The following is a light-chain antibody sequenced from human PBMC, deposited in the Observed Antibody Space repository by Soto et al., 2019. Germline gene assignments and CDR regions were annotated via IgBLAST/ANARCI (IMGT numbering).Light chain of an antibody. CDR2: SAS. J-gene: IGKJ2*01. V-gene: IGKV1-9*01. Sequence: IQLTQSPSPLSASVGDRVTIACRASQDISNFLAWYQQRPGKAPKLLIYSASTLQTGVPSRFSGSGSGTDFTLTLSSLQPEDFATYYCQQVKSYPYTSGQGTKLEI. CDR3: QQVKSYPYT. CDR1: QDISNF.